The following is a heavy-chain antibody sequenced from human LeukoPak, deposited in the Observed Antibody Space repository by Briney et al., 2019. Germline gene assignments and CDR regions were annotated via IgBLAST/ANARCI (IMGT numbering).Heavy chain of an antibody. J-gene: IGHJ6*03. CDR1: GFTFDTYA. CDR3: AKGRGSVIYHMDV. Sequence: GRSLRLSCAVSGFTFDTYAMHWVRHAPGKGLEWVSGISWNSGSMGYADSVKGRFTISRDNAKNSLYLQMNSLRAEDTALYYCAKGRGSVIYHMDVWGKGTTVTVSS. CDR2: ISWNSGSM. V-gene: IGHV3-9*01. D-gene: IGHD3-10*01.